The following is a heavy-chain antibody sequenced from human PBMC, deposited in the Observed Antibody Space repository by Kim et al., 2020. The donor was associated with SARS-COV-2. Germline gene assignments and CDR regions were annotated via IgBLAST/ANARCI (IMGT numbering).Heavy chain of an antibody. J-gene: IGHJ6*03. CDR2: INHSGST. D-gene: IGHD3-3*01. V-gene: IGHV4-34*01. CDR3: ARAPQRITIFGVAPPYYYYYMDD. Sequence: SETLSLTCAVYGGSFSGYYWSWIRQPPGKGLEWIGEINHSGSTNYNPSLKSRVTISVDTSKNQFSLKLSSVTAADTAVYYCARAPQRITIFGVAPPYYYYYMDDWGKGTTVTVSS. CDR1: GGSFSGYY.